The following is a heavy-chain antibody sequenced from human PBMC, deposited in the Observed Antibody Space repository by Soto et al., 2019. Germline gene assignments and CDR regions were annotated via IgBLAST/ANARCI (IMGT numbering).Heavy chain of an antibody. Sequence: SETLSLTCTVSGGSISSGGYYWSWIRQHPGKGLEWIGYIYYSGSTYYNPSLKSRVTISVDTSKNQLSLKLSSVTAADTAVYYCARAPYYDYIWGSYRWDDAFYIWGQGTMVTVSS. J-gene: IGHJ3*02. CDR1: GGSISSGGYY. CDR3: ARAPYYDYIWGSYRWDDAFYI. D-gene: IGHD3-16*02. V-gene: IGHV4-31*03. CDR2: IYYSGST.